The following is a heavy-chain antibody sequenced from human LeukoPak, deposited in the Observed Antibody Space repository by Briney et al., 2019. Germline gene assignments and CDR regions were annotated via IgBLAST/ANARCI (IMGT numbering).Heavy chain of an antibody. CDR2: IYTSGST. CDR1: GGSISSYY. J-gene: IGHJ4*02. D-gene: IGHD5-12*01. Sequence: SETLSLTCTVSGGSISSYYWSWIRQPPGKGLEWIGRIYTSGSTNYNPSLKSRVTMSVDTSKNQFSLKLSSVTAADTAVYYCAGGYSGYDTFFEYWGQGTLVTVSS. CDR3: AGGYSGYDTFFEY. V-gene: IGHV4-4*07.